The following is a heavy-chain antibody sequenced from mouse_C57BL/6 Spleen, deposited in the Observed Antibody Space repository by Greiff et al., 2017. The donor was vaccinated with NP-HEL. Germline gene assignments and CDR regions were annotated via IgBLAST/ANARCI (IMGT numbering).Heavy chain of an antibody. Sequence: DVQLVESGGGLVQPGGSLKLSCAASGFTFSDYYMYWVRQTPEKRLEWVAYISNGGGSTYYPDTVKGRFTISRDNAKNTLYLQMSRLKSEDTAMYYCARGGSYYAMDYWGQGTSVTVSS. V-gene: IGHV5-12*01. CDR2: ISNGGGST. J-gene: IGHJ4*01. CDR3: ARGGSYYAMDY. CDR1: GFTFSDYY.